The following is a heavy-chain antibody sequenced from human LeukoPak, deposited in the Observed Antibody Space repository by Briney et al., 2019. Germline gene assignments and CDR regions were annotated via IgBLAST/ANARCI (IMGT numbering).Heavy chain of an antibody. CDR1: GFTFSSYA. V-gene: IGHV3-23*01. CDR2: VSGSAGST. Sequence: GGSLRLSCAASGFTFSSYAMSWVRQAPGKGLEWVSSVSGSAGSTYDADSVKGRFTISRDNSKNTLYLQMSSLRAEDTAVYYCARGGDFWSGYSRGYYMDVWGKGTTVTVSS. CDR3: ARGGDFWSGYSRGYYMDV. J-gene: IGHJ6*03. D-gene: IGHD3-3*01.